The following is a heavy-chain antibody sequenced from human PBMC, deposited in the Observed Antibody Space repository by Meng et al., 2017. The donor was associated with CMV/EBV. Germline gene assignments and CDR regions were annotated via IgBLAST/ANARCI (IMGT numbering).Heavy chain of an antibody. CDR1: GGSISSYY. CDR3: ARARSGWYNGQNYYYYGMDV. CDR2: IYCSGST. Sequence: GSLRLSCTVSGGSISSYYWSWIRQPPGKGLEWIGYIYCSGSTNYNPSLKSRVTISVDTSKNQFSLKLSSVTAADTAVYYCARARSGWYNGQNYYYYGMDVWGQGTTVTVSS. V-gene: IGHV4-59*01. J-gene: IGHJ6*02. D-gene: IGHD6-19*01.